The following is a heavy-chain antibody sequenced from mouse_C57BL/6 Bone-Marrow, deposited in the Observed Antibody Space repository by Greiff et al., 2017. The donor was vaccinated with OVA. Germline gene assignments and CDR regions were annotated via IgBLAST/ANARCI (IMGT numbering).Heavy chain of an antibody. V-gene: IGHV5-17*01. J-gene: IGHJ1*03. Sequence: DVQLVESGGGLVKPGGSLKLSCAASGFTFSDYGMHWVRQAPEKGLEWVAYISSGSSTIYYADTVKGRFTISRDNAKNTLFLQMTSLRSEDTAMYYCAREGYYYGSSPDWYFDVWGTGTTVTVSS. CDR2: ISSGSSTI. CDR3: AREGYYYGSSPDWYFDV. CDR1: GFTFSDYG. D-gene: IGHD1-1*01.